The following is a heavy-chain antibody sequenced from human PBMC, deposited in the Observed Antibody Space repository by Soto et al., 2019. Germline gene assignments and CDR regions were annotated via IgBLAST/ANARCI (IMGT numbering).Heavy chain of an antibody. CDR3: ARSRYHYDFWSSYTGYGMDV. Sequence: SGPTLVNPTETLSLPGTVSGLSLSNARMGVSWIRQPPGKALEWLAHIFSNDEKSYSTSLKSRLTISKDTSKSQVVLTMTNMDPVDTATYYCARSRYHYDFWSSYTGYGMDVWGQGTTVTVSS. J-gene: IGHJ6*02. CDR2: IFSNDEK. V-gene: IGHV2-26*01. D-gene: IGHD3-3*01. CDR1: GLSLSNARMG.